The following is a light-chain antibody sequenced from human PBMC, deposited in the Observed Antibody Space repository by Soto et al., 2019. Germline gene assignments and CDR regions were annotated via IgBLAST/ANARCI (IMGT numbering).Light chain of an antibody. V-gene: IGLV2-14*01. CDR1: SSDVGYSNY. CDR3: SSYPSSSLYV. Sequence: QSVLTQPASVSGSPGQSIAISCTGTSSDVGYSNYVSWYQQLPGKAPKLMIYDVSDRPSGVSNRFSGSKSGSTASLTISGLQAEDEADYYCSSYPSSSLYVFGSGTKVTVL. CDR2: DVS. J-gene: IGLJ1*01.